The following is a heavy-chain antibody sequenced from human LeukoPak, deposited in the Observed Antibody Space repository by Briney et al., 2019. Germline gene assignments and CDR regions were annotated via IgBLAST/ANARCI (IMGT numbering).Heavy chain of an antibody. J-gene: IGHJ4*02. CDR2: ISSSSSYI. Sequence: PGGPLRLSCAASGFTFSSYSMNWVRQAPGKGLEWVSSISSSSSYIYYADSVKGRFTISRDNAKNSLYLQMNSLRAEDTAVYYCARESAYCGGDCYSSLYYFDYWGQGTLVTVSS. V-gene: IGHV3-21*01. CDR1: GFTFSSYS. D-gene: IGHD2-21*02. CDR3: ARESAYCGGDCYSSLYYFDY.